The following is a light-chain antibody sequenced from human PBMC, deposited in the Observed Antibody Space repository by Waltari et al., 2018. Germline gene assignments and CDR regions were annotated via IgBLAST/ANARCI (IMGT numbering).Light chain of an antibody. CDR1: QSISTT. CDR2: VES. V-gene: IGKV1-39*01. CDR3: QQSYTTAYT. Sequence: LQMTQSQSSLSASVGDRVTITCRASQSISTTLNWYQQIPGKAPKLLIYVESTLQSGVPSRFSGSGSGTDFSLTISSLQPEDFATYYCQQSYTTAYTFGQGTKLEIK. J-gene: IGKJ2*01.